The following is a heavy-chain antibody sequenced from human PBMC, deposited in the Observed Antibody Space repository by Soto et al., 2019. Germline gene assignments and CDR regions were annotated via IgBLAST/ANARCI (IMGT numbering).Heavy chain of an antibody. V-gene: IGHV3-23*01. J-gene: IGHJ5*02. CDR3: AKGTRSGSYNWFDH. CDR1: GFTFSSYA. D-gene: IGHD1-26*01. Sequence: GGSLRLSCAASGFTFSSYAMSWVRQAPGKGLEWVSAISGSGGSSYYADSGKGRFTIARDKSKNTLYLQMNSLRAEDTDVYYCAKGTRSGSYNWFDHWGQGTLVTVSS. CDR2: ISGSGGSS.